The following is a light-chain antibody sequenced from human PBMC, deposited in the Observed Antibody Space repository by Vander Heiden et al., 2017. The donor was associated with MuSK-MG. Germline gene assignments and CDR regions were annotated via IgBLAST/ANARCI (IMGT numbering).Light chain of an antibody. Sequence: EIVMTQSPVALSVSPGERATLSCRASQSVTYNLAWYQQKQGQAPRLVIYAASTRATGVPARFSGSGYGTEFSLTITSRQSEDFAVYYCQQYKNWPSNTFGQGTLMEI. J-gene: IGKJ5*01. CDR3: QQYKNWPSNT. CDR2: AAS. V-gene: IGKV3-15*01. CDR1: QSVTYN.